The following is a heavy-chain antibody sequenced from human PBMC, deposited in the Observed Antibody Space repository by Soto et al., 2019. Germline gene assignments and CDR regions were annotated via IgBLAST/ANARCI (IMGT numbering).Heavy chain of an antibody. Sequence: PSETLSLTCTVSGGSISSGGYYWSWIRQHPGKGLEWIGYIYYSGSTYYNPSLKSRVTISVDTSKNQFSLKLSSVTAADTAVYYCARYWRSYFDYWGQGTLVTVYS. D-gene: IGHD1-1*01. CDR1: GGSISSGGYY. J-gene: IGHJ4*02. CDR2: IYYSGST. CDR3: ARYWRSYFDY. V-gene: IGHV4-31*03.